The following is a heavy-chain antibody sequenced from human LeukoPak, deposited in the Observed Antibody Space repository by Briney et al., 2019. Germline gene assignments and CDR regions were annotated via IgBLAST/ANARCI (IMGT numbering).Heavy chain of an antibody. J-gene: IGHJ3*02. CDR3: AVAYYYGSGDAFDI. CDR2: IKSDSNYI. CDR1: GFTFRSYS. Sequence: GRSLRLSCAASGFTFRSYSMNWVRQAPGKGLEWVSSIKSDSNYIYYADSVQGRFTISRDNAKTSLYLQMNSLRDVDTAVYYCAVAYYYGSGDAFDIWGQGTKVTVSS. V-gene: IGHV3-21*01. D-gene: IGHD3-10*01.